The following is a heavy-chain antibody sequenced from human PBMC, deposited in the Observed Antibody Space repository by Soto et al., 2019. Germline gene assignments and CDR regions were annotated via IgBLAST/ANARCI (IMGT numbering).Heavy chain of an antibody. CDR3: ARTGPITMVRGVAGSFDY. V-gene: IGHV4-31*03. J-gene: IGHJ4*02. Sequence: SETLSLTCTVSGGSISSGGYYWSWIRQHPGKGLEWIGYIYYSGSTYYNPSLKSRVTISVDTSKNQFSLKLSSVTAADTAVYYCARTGPITMVRGVAGSFDYWGQGTLVTVSS. CDR1: GGSISSGGYY. D-gene: IGHD3-10*01. CDR2: IYYSGST.